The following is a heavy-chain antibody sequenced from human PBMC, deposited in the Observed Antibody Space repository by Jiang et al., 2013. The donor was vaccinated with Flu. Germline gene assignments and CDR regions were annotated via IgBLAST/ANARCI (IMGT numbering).Heavy chain of an antibody. CDR1: GGSVSSDDNH. D-gene: IGHD1-26*01. CDR3: ARLVPVSVFLVEXFHFDD. J-gene: IGHJ4*02. CDR2: ISYSGST. V-gene: IGHV4-30-4*01. Sequence: GSGLVKPSQTLSLTCTVSGGSVSSDDNHWTWIRQTPGKGLEWFGYISYSGSTYYNPSLESRLSMSVDTSKNQFSLRLSAVTAADTAVYYCARLVPVSVFLVEXFHFDDWGQGPWSPSPQ.